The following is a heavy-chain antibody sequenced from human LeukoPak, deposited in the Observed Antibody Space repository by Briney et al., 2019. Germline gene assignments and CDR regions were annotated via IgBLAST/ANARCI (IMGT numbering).Heavy chain of an antibody. J-gene: IGHJ4*02. V-gene: IGHV3-23*01. CDR3: ARLASWELLFDY. CDR1: GFSFSDYG. D-gene: IGHD1-26*01. CDR2: LSYRGDST. Sequence: GGTLRLSCAGSGFSFSDYGMSWVRQPPGKGLEWVSGLSYRGDSTYYADSVKGRFTISRDNSKNTLYLQMNSLRAEDTAVYYCARLASWELLFDYWGQGTLVTVSS.